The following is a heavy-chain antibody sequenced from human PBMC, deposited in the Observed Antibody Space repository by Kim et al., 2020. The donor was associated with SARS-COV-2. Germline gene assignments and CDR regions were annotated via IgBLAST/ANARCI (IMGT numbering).Heavy chain of an antibody. CDR1: GFTFSSYA. Sequence: GGSLRLSCAASGFTFSSYAMSWVRQAPGKGLEWVSAISGSGGSTYYADSVKGRFTISRDNSKNTLYLQMNSLRAEDTAVYYCAKDFTMIVVVITISAFDIWGQGTMVTVSS. V-gene: IGHV3-23*01. CDR2: ISGSGGST. J-gene: IGHJ3*02. D-gene: IGHD3-22*01. CDR3: AKDFTMIVVVITISAFDI.